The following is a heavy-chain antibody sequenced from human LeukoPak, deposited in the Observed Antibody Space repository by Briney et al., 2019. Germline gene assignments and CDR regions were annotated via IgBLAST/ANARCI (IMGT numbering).Heavy chain of an antibody. J-gene: IGHJ4*02. Sequence: GGSLRLSCAASGFTFSSYGMHWVRQAPGKGLEWVAVIWYDGSNKYYADSVKGRFTISRDNSKNTLYLQMNSLRAEDTAVYYCAKDRAILTLILHYWRQGTLVTDSS. CDR2: IWYDGSNK. CDR3: AKDRAILTLILHY. V-gene: IGHV3-33*06. D-gene: IGHD3-9*01. CDR1: GFTFSSYG.